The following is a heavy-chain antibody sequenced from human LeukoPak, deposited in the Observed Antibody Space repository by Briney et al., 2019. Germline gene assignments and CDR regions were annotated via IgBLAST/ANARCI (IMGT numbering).Heavy chain of an antibody. D-gene: IGHD4-17*01. J-gene: IGHJ3*02. CDR3: ARRPDYGDSIRSPGTFDI. CDR1: GGFISSYY. Sequence: PSETLSLTCTVSGGFISSYYWNWIRQSPGKGLEWIGYIHYSGSTNYNPSLKSRVTISADTSKNQFSLKLSSVTAADTAMYYCARRPDYGDSIRSPGTFDIWGQGTMVTVSS. CDR2: IHYSGST. V-gene: IGHV4-59*12.